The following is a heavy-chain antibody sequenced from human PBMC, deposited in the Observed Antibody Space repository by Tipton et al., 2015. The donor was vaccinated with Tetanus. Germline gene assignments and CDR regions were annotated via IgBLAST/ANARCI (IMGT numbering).Heavy chain of an antibody. J-gene: IGHJ4*02. CDR1: GFTLTTYS. CDR3: VTGKSFDY. CDR2: ITGSGHI. Sequence: SLRLSCAASGFTLTTYSINWFRQAPGKGLEWVSSITGSGHITYADSVKGRFTISRDNAKNSLHLVMETLRVDDTAIYYCVTGKSFDYWGQGALVTVSS. V-gene: IGHV3-21*03.